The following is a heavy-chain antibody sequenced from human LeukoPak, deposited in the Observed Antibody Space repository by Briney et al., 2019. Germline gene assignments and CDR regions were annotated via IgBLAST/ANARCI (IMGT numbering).Heavy chain of an antibody. CDR3: ARVSRYDYVWGSYRSRPFYFDY. V-gene: IGHV4-59*12. D-gene: IGHD3-16*02. Sequence: SETLPLTCTVSAGSISSYYWTWIRQPPGKGLEWIGYIYYSGSTNYNPSLKSRVTISVDTSKNQFSLKLSSVTAADTAVYYCARVSRYDYVWGSYRSRPFYFDYWGQGTLVTVSS. J-gene: IGHJ4*02. CDR2: IYYSGST. CDR1: AGSISSYY.